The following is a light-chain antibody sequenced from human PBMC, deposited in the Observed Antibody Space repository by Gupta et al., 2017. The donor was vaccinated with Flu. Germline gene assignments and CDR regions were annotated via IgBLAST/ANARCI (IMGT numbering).Light chain of an antibody. V-gene: IGKV3-11*01. CDR1: QGVSSY. CDR2: DAS. CDR3: QHRYNWPYT. Sequence: PGQRVTLSCRASQGVSSYLAWYQQKPGQVPRLLIYDASNRATGIPARFSGSGSGTDFTLTISSLEPEDFAVYYCQHRYNWPYTFGQGTK. J-gene: IGKJ2*01.